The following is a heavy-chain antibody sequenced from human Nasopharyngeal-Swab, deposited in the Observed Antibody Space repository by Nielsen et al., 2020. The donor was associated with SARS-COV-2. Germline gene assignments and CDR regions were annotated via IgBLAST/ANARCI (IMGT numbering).Heavy chain of an antibody. Sequence: SETLSLTCTVSGGSISSSSYYWGWIRQPPGKGLEWIGYIYYSGSTNYNPSLKSRVTISVDTSKNQFSLKLSSVTAADTAVYYCARGLMVAHRSYFDYWGQGTLVTVSS. D-gene: IGHD4/OR15-4a*01. CDR2: IYYSGST. J-gene: IGHJ4*02. CDR1: GGSISSSSYY. V-gene: IGHV4-61*05. CDR3: ARGLMVAHRSYFDY.